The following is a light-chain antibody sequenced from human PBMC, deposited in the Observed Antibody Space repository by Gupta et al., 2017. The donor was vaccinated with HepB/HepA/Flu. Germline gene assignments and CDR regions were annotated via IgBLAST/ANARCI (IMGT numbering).Light chain of an antibody. J-gene: IGKJ4*01. Sequence: IVMTQSPATLSVSPGERATLSCRARQSVSSNLAWYQQKPGQAPRLLIYGASTRATGIPARFSGSGSGTEFTLTISSLQSEDFAVYYCQQYNNWPRTFGGGTKVEIK. CDR3: QQYNNWPRT. V-gene: IGKV3-15*01. CDR1: QSVSSN. CDR2: GAS.